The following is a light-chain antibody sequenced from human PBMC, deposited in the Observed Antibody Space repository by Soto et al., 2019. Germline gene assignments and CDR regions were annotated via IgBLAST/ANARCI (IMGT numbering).Light chain of an antibody. CDR1: QSVSSSY. CDR3: QHPGT. V-gene: IGKV3-20*01. CDR2: GAS. Sequence: EIVLTQSPGTLSLSPRERATLSCRASQSVSSSYLASHQQKPGQAPRLLIYGASRRATGIPDRFSGSGSGTNFTLTISKLEPEDFVVYYCQHPGTVGPGNKVDIK. J-gene: IGKJ3*01.